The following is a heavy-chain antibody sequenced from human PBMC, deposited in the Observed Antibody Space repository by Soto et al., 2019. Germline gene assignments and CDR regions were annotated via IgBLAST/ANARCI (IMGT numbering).Heavy chain of an antibody. V-gene: IGHV4-39*07. CDR1: GGSISSSSYY. D-gene: IGHD3-3*01. J-gene: IGHJ4*02. CDR2: IYYSGST. CDR3: ARVTPDDFWSGYSFDY. Sequence: SETLSLTCTVSGGSISSSSYYWGWIRQPPGKGLEWIGSIYYSGSTYYNPSLKSRVTISVDTSKNQFSLKLSSVTAADTAVYYCARVTPDDFWSGYSFDYWGQGTLVTVSS.